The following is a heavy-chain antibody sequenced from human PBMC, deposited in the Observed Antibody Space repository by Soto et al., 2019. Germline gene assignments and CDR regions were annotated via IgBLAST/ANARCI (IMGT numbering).Heavy chain of an antibody. D-gene: IGHD3-16*01. J-gene: IGHJ6*02. V-gene: IGHV1-18*01. Sequence: QVQLVQSGAEVKKPGASVKVSCKASGYTFTSYGFSWVRQAPGQGLEWMGWINAYNGDTNYAQNLQGRVTMTTDTSTDTAYMELRSLRSDDTAVYYCARMGDVAYYYYGMDVWGQGTTVTVSS. CDR1: GYTFTSYG. CDR3: ARMGDVAYYYYGMDV. CDR2: INAYNGDT.